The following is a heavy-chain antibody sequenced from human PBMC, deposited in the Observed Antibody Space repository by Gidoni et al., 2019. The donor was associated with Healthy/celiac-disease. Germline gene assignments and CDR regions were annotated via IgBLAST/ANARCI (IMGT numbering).Heavy chain of an antibody. J-gene: IGHJ3*01. V-gene: IGHV4-34*01. CDR3: ARYLQWGYDSSGYYPLGAFDL. D-gene: IGHD3-22*01. Sequence: QVQLQQWGAGLLKASEALSLTCAVHGGSCGGYYWSWFRQRPGKGLEWIGEIKPTGSTKSNPSLKSLVTISVDTSKNQFSLKLSSVTAADTAVYYCARYLQWGYDSSGYYPLGAFDLWGQGTMVTVSS. CDR1: GGSCGGYY. CDR2: IKPTGST.